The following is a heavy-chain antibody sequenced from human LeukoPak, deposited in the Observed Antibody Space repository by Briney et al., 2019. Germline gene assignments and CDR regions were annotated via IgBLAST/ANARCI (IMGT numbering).Heavy chain of an antibody. CDR2: INPNSGGT. D-gene: IGHD3-22*01. V-gene: IGHV1-2*06. CDR3: ARVQSGYYDSSGYYYAGNAFDI. Sequence: PGGSLRLSCAASGFTFSSYGMHWVRQAPGQGLEWMGRINPNSGGTNYAQKFQGRVTMTRDTSISTAYMELSRLRSDDTAVYYCARVQSGYYDSSGYYYAGNAFDIWGQGTMVTVSS. J-gene: IGHJ3*02. CDR1: GFTFSSYG.